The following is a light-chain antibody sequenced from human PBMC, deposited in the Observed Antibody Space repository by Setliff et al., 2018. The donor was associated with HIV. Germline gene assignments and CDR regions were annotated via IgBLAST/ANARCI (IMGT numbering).Light chain of an antibody. V-gene: IGLV2-23*02. CDR1: RIDIGTYDL. CDR2: EVN. J-gene: IGLJ1*01. Sequence: SALTQPASVSGSPGQSSTISCTGTRIDIGTYDLVSWYRQYPGKAPKLIIYEVNRRPAGVSDRLSGSKSGNTASLTISGLRAEDEATYYCCSYTSSTTYVFGTGTKVTVL. CDR3: CSYTSSTTYV.